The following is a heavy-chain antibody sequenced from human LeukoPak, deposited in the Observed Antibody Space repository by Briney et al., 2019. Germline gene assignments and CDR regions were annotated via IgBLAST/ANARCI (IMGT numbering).Heavy chain of an antibody. Sequence: GGSLRLSCSASGFSVNNNYMTWVRQAPGKGLEWVSIIHSGGSTYYADSVKGRFTISRDNSKNTLYLQMNSLRAEDTAVYYCARDRRETMITFGGVMTAGWFDPWGQGTLVTVSS. J-gene: IGHJ5*02. V-gene: IGHV3-53*01. CDR1: GFSVNNNY. CDR3: ARDRRETMITFGGVMTAGWFDP. D-gene: IGHD3-16*01. CDR2: IHSGGST.